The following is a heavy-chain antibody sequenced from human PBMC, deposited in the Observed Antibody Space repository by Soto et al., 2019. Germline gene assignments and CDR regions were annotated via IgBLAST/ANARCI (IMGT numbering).Heavy chain of an antibody. V-gene: IGHV4-30-4*01. CDR3: ASAPSADKVDY. CDR2: IYNGGST. Sequence: QVQLQESGPGLVKPSQTLSLTCTVSGGSISNVNYCWSWIRQPPDKGLEWIGHIYNGGSTYNNPSLTSPVTIPADTSKNQFPLPLSPVPAADTAVYSCASAPSADKVDYWAQGTLVTLSS. J-gene: IGHJ4*02. CDR1: GGSISNVNYC.